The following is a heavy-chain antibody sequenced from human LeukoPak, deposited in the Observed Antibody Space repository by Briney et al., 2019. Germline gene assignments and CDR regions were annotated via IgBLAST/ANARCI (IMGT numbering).Heavy chain of an antibody. Sequence: ASVKVSCKASGYTFTGYYMHWVRQAPGQGLEWMGWINPNSGGTNYAQKFQGRVTMTRDTSISTAYMELSRLRSDDTAVYYCARTPIAAAGRYYYYYGMDVWAKGPRSPSP. D-gene: IGHD6-13*01. V-gene: IGHV1-2*02. CDR2: INPNSGGT. J-gene: IGHJ6*02. CDR3: ARTPIAAAGRYYYYYGMDV. CDR1: GYTFTGYY.